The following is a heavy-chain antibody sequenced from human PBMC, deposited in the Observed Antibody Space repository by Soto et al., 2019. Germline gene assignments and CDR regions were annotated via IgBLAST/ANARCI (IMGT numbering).Heavy chain of an antibody. CDR1: GFTFRNNA. CDR2: ITSDGSKT. CDR3: AKETYYYYGMDV. Sequence: GGSLRLSCVASGFTFRNNAMNWVRQAPGKGLEWISDITSDGSKTHYADSVKGRFTISRDNVEDTLFLQMNSLRAEDTALYYCAKETYYYYGMDVWGQGTTVTVSS. J-gene: IGHJ6*02. V-gene: IGHV3-23*01.